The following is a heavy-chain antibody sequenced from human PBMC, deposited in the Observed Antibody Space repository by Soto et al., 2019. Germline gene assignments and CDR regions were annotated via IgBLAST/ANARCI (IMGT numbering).Heavy chain of an antibody. CDR2: ISYDGSNK. CDR3: AKDPGEVVVVASTRGWFDP. V-gene: IGHV3-30*18. D-gene: IGHD2-15*01. CDR1: GFTFSSYG. Sequence: QVQLVESGGGVVQPGRSLRLSCAASGFTFSSYGMHWVRQAPGKGLEWGAVISYDGSNKYYADSVKGRVTISRDNSKNTLYLQMNSRRAEDTAGYYCAKDPGEVVVVASTRGWFDPWGQGTLVTVSS. J-gene: IGHJ5*02.